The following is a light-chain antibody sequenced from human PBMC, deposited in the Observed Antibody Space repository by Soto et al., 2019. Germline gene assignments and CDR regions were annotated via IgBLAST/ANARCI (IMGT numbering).Light chain of an antibody. V-gene: IGKV3-20*01. Sequence: IVLTQSPATLSVSPGERATLSCRASQSVNSDSLAWYQQKPGQAPRLLISGASTRATGIPDRFRGSGSGTDFTLTISRLEPEDFAVYWCQQYGSSLTFGQGTKVDIK. CDR2: GAS. J-gene: IGKJ1*01. CDR3: QQYGSSLT. CDR1: QSVNSDS.